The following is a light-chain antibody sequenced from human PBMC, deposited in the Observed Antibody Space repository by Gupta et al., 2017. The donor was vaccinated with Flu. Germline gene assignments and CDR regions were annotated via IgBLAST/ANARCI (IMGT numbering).Light chain of an antibody. J-gene: IGKJ1*01. Sequence: DIQMTQSPSTLSASVGDRVTITCRASQSISSWLAWFQQKPGKAPKLLIYKASSLESGVPSRFSGTGSGTXFTLTIXSLQPDDFATYYCHQYNSYSLTFGXGTKVEVK. V-gene: IGKV1-5*03. CDR3: HQYNSYSLT. CDR1: QSISSW. CDR2: KAS.